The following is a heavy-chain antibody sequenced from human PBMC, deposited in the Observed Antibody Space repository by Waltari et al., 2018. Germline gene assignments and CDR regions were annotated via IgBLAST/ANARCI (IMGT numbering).Heavy chain of an antibody. CDR3: TTALPNWNYRLVNYYYYGMDV. Sequence: EVQLVESGGGLVKPGGSLRLSCAASGFTFSNAWMSWVRQAPGKGLEWVGRIKSKTDGGTTDYAAPVKGRFTISRDDSKNTLYLQMNSLKTEDTAVYYCTTALPNWNYRLVNYYYYGMDVWGQGTTVTVSS. CDR2: IKSKTDGGTT. D-gene: IGHD1-7*01. J-gene: IGHJ6*02. V-gene: IGHV3-15*01. CDR1: GFTFSNAW.